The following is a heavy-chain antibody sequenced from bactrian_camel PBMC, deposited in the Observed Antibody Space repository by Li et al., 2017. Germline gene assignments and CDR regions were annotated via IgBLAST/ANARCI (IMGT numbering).Heavy chain of an antibody. Sequence: HVQLVESGGGSVQAGGSLRLSCVGSGYIDSDYLMGWFRQAPGKQREGVAAIDRDGTTVYKDSVKGRFTTSRDNAKSTLYLQMNSLSPEDTAMYYCAARKVARGSHFSLGRAPALRRDEYNFWGQGTQVTVS. J-gene: IGHJ4*01. CDR2: IDRDGTT. D-gene: IGHD2*01. CDR1: GYIDSDYL. V-gene: IGHV3S53*01. CDR3: AARKVARGSHFSLGRAPALRRDEYNF.